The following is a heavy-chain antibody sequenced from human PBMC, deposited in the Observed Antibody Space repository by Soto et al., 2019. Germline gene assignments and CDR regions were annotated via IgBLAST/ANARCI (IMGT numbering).Heavy chain of an antibody. D-gene: IGHD6-6*01. J-gene: IGHJ4*02. Sequence: QVQLVESGGGVVQPGRSLRLSCAASGFTFSSYGMHWVRQAPGKGLEWVAVISYDGSNKYYADSVKGRFTISRDNSKNTLYLQMNSLRAEDTAVYYCAKGSSSRYYFDYWGQGTLVTVSS. V-gene: IGHV3-30*18. CDR1: GFTFSSYG. CDR2: ISYDGSNK. CDR3: AKGSSSRYYFDY.